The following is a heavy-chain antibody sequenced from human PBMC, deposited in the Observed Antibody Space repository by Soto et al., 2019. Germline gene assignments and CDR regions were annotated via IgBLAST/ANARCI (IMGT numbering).Heavy chain of an antibody. CDR1: GGTFSSYA. CDR3: AKSSGWSTYFDY. CDR2: IIPIFGTA. J-gene: IGHJ4*02. V-gene: IGHV1-69*06. D-gene: IGHD6-19*01. Sequence: SVKVSCQASGGTFSSYAISWVRQAPGQGPEWMGGIIPIFGTANYAQKFQGRVTITADKSTSTAYMELSSLRSEDTAVYYCAKSSGWSTYFDYWGQGTLVTVSS.